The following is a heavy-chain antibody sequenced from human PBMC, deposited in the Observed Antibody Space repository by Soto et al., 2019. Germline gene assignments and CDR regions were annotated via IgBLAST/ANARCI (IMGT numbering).Heavy chain of an antibody. CDR2: IYPGDSDT. J-gene: IGHJ5*02. CDR3: ARLMAGTITIFGVAERLNWFDP. D-gene: IGHD3-3*01. Sequence: GESLKISCKGSGYSFTSYWIGWVRQMPGKGLEWMGIIYPGDSDTRYSPSFQGQVTISADKSISTAYLQWSSLKASDTAMYYCARLMAGTITIFGVAERLNWFDPWGQGTLVTVSS. CDR1: GYSFTSYW. V-gene: IGHV5-51*01.